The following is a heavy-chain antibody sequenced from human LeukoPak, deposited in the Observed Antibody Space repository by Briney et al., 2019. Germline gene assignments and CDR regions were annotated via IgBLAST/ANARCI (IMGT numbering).Heavy chain of an antibody. CDR3: ARDLSNYYDSSGYYMTNQDAFDI. CDR1: GGTFSSYA. D-gene: IGHD3-22*01. Sequence: GSSVKVSCKASGGTFSSYAISWVRQAPGQGLEWMGGIIPIFGTANYAQKSQGRVTITADKSTSTAYMELSSLRSEDTAVYYCARDLSNYYDSSGYYMTNQDAFDIWGQGTMVTVSS. J-gene: IGHJ3*02. V-gene: IGHV1-69*06. CDR2: IIPIFGTA.